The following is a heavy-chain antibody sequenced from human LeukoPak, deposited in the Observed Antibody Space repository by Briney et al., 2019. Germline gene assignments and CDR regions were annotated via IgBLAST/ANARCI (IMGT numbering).Heavy chain of an antibody. CDR2: ISGSGDRT. Sequence: GGSLRLSCAASGFTFSSYAMSWVRQAPGKGLEWVSGISGSGDRTYYVDSVQGRFTISRDNSNNKLYLQMNSLRVEDTAVYFCVKDKDNLWGSPYFFDNWGQGTLVSVSS. J-gene: IGHJ4*02. V-gene: IGHV3-23*01. CDR1: GFTFSSYA. CDR3: VKDKDNLWGSPYFFDN. D-gene: IGHD3-16*01.